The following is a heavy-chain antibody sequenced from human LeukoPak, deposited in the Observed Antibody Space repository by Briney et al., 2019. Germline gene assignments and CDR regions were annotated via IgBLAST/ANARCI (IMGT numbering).Heavy chain of an antibody. CDR3: TLGGYYGDYCHY. CDR2: IRSKANSYAT. D-gene: IGHD4-17*01. V-gene: IGHV3-73*01. Sequence: PGGSLRLSCAASRFTFSGSAMHWVCQASGKGLEWVGRIRSKANSYATAYAASVKGRFTISRDDSKNTAYLQMNSLKTEDTAVYYCTLGGYYGDYCHYWGQGTLVTVSS. J-gene: IGHJ4*02. CDR1: RFTFSGSA.